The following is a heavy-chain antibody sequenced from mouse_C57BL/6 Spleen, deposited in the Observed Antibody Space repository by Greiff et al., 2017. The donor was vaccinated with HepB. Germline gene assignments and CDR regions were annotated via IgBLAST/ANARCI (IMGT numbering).Heavy chain of an antibody. CDR3: ARRDWDYAMDY. J-gene: IGHJ4*01. Sequence: QVQLKQPGAELVKPGASVKLSCKASGYTFTSYWMHWVKQRPGQGLEWIGMIHSNSGSTNYNEKFKSKATLTVDKSSSTAYMQLSSLTSEDSAVYYCARRDWDYAMDYWGQGTSVTVSS. CDR1: GYTFTSYW. CDR2: IHSNSGST. D-gene: IGHD4-1*01. V-gene: IGHV1-64*01.